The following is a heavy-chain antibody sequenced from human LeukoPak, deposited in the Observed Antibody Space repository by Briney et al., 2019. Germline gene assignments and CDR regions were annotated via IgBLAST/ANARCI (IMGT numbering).Heavy chain of an antibody. V-gene: IGHV4-39*01. CDR3: ARGSGTYYYDSGGYLNWFDP. CDR1: GGSIGSSGYY. J-gene: IGHJ5*02. Sequence: SETLSLTCTVSGGSIGSSGYYWGWIRQPPGKGLEWIGTVYYTGSTYYNPSLKSRVTISEDTSRNQFSLRLNSVTAADTAVYYCARGSGTYYYDSGGYLNWFDPWGQGILVTVSS. CDR2: VYYTGST. D-gene: IGHD3-22*01.